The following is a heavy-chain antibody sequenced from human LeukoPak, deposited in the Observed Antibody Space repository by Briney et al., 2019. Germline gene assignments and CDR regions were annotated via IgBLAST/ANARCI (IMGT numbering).Heavy chain of an antibody. CDR2: INHSGST. J-gene: IGHJ4*02. Sequence: KPSETLSLTCAVYGGSFSGYYWSWIRQPPGKGLEWLGEINHSGSTNYNPSLKSRVTISVDTSKNQFSLKLTSVTAADTAVYYCAREKTYYDSIGNYYGGVFEYWGQGTLVTVSS. CDR1: GGSFSGYY. CDR3: AREKTYYDSIGNYYGGVFEY. V-gene: IGHV4-34*01. D-gene: IGHD3-22*01.